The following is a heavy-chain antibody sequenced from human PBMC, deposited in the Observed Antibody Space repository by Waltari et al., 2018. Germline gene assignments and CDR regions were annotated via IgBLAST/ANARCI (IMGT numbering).Heavy chain of an antibody. D-gene: IGHD2-15*01. CDR1: GDSMTSTDW. CDR2: VQGSGRT. J-gene: IGHJ4*02. CDR3: ARDRGRGIYLDS. V-gene: IGHV4-4*02. Sequence: QLQLQESGPGLVKPSGTLSLTCVVSGDSMTSTDWWSWVRQSPGKGLEWIGQVQGSGRTNYNPSFASRVSVSVDTSTNQFSLKVTSATAADTAVYFCARDRGRGIYLDSWGQGVLVTVSP.